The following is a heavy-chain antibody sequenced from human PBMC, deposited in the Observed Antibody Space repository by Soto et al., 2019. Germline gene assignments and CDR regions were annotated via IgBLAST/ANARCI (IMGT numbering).Heavy chain of an antibody. D-gene: IGHD2-15*01. V-gene: IGHV3-30*18. Sequence: GGSLRLSCAASGFTFSSYGMHWVRQAPGKGLEWVAVISYDGSNKYYADSVKGRFTISRDNSKNTLYLQMNSLRAEDTAVYYCAKDRGYCSGGSCSTYYYYYYMDVWGKGTTVTVSS. J-gene: IGHJ6*03. CDR3: AKDRGYCSGGSCSTYYYYYYMDV. CDR1: GFTFSSYG. CDR2: ISYDGSNK.